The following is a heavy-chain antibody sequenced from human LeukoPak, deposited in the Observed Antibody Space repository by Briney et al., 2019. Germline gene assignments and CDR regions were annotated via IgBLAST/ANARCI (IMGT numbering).Heavy chain of an antibody. Sequence: ASVKVSCKASGYTFTSYDINWVRQATGQGLEWMGWVNPQSGYTGYAQKFQGRVTMTRDTSISTAYMELGSLRSEDTAVYYCARVTGSIDYWGQGTLVTVSS. CDR2: VNPQSGYT. V-gene: IGHV1-8*01. D-gene: IGHD1-26*01. CDR1: GYTFTSYD. J-gene: IGHJ4*02. CDR3: ARVTGSIDY.